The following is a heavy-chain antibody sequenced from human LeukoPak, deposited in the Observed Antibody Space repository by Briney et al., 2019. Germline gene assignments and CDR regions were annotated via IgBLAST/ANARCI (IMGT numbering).Heavy chain of an antibody. CDR2: ISAYNGNT. J-gene: IGHJ3*02. V-gene: IGHV1-18*01. Sequence: ASVKVSCKASGYTFTSYGISWVRQAPGQGLEWMGGISAYNGNTNYAQKLQGRVTMTTDTSTSTAYMELRSLRSDDTAVYYCARTLLEEVAFDIWGQGTLVTVSS. CDR3: ARTLLEEVAFDI. D-gene: IGHD2-21*01. CDR1: GYTFTSYG.